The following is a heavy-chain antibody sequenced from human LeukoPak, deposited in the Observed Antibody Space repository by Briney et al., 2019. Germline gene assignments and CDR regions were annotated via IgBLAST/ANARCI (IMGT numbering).Heavy chain of an antibody. V-gene: IGHV3-23*01. Sequence: PGGSLRLSCAASGFTFSSYAMSWVRQAPGKGLEWVSAISGSGGSTYYADSVKGRFTISRDNSKNTLYVQMNSLRAEDTAVYYCAKDRGYDFWSGYDKYDAFDIWGQGTMVTVSS. CDR3: AKDRGYDFWSGYDKYDAFDI. J-gene: IGHJ3*02. D-gene: IGHD3-3*01. CDR2: ISGSGGST. CDR1: GFTFSSYA.